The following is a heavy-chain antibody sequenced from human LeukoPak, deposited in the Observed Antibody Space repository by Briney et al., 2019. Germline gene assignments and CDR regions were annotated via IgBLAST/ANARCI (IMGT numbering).Heavy chain of an antibody. CDR2: IYTSGST. V-gene: IGHV4-59*10. Sequence: SETLSLTCAVYGGSFGGYYWSWIRQPAGKGLEWIGRIYTSGSTNYIPSLKSRVTISVDTSKNQFSLKLSSVTAADTAVYYCARGEAVAGTLDTYYFDYWGQGTLVTVSS. D-gene: IGHD6-19*01. CDR3: ARGEAVAGTLDTYYFDY. J-gene: IGHJ4*02. CDR1: GGSFGGYY.